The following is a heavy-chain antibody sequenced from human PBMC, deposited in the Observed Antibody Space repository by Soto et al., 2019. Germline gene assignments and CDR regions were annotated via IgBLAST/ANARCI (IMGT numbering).Heavy chain of an antibody. V-gene: IGHV4-34*01. CDR3: ARDFGVVISYFDY. Sequence: PSETLSLTCAVYGGSFSGYYWSGIRQPPGKGLEWIGEINHSGSTNYNPSLKSRVAISVDTSKNQFSLKLSSVTAADTAVYYCARDFGVVISYFDYWGQGTLVTVSS. D-gene: IGHD3-3*01. CDR1: GGSFSGYY. CDR2: INHSGST. J-gene: IGHJ4*02.